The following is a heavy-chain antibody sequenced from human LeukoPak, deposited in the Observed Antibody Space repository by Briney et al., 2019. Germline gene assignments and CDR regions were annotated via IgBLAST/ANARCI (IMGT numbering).Heavy chain of an antibody. CDR1: GLTVSRNY. D-gene: IGHD3-10*01. CDR3: AREVANYYGSGSYYGETDY. V-gene: IGHV3-20*04. J-gene: IGHJ4*02. Sequence: GGSLRLSCAASGLTVSRNYMNWVRQAPGKGLEWVSGINWNGGSTGYADSVKGRFTISRDNAKNSLYLQMNSLRAEDTALYYCAREVANYYGSGSYYGETDYWGQGTLVTVSS. CDR2: INWNGGST.